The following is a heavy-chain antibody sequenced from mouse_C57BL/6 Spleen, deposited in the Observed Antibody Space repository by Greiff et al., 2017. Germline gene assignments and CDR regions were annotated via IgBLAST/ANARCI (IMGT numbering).Heavy chain of an antibody. J-gene: IGHJ2*01. CDR2: INPSSGYT. CDR3: ARSTTVVQFDY. V-gene: IGHV1-4*01. CDR1: GYTFTSYT. Sequence: VQLQQSGAELARPGASVKMSCKASGYTFTSYTMHWVKQRPGQGLEWIGYINPSSGYTKYNQKFKNKATLTADKSSSTAYMQLSSLTSEYSAVYYCARSTTVVQFDYWGQGTTLTVSS. D-gene: IGHD1-1*01.